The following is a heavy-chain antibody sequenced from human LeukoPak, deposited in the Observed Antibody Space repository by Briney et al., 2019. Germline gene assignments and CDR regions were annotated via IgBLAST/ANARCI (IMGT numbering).Heavy chain of an antibody. D-gene: IGHD6-13*01. J-gene: IGHJ5*02. V-gene: IGHV1-3*01. CDR1: GYTFTTYA. CDR3: ARDSYMAAADTWFDP. Sequence: ASVKVSCKASGYTFTTYAMHWVRQAPGQRLEWMGWINSAYGNTKYSQKFQGRVTITSDTSATSAYMEVHSLTSEDTAIYYCARDSYMAAADTWFDPWGQGTLVTVSS. CDR2: INSAYGNT.